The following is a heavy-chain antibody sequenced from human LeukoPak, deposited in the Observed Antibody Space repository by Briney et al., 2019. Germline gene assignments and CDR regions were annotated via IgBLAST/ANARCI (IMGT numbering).Heavy chain of an antibody. Sequence: SVKVSCKASGGTFSSYTISWVRQAPGQGLEWMGRIIPILGIANYAQKFQGRVTITADKSTSTAYMELSSLRSEDTAVYYCARDSVDYGDYVGRWYCDLCSRGTLVTVSS. V-gene: IGHV1-69*04. CDR1: GGTFSSYT. CDR2: IIPILGIA. D-gene: IGHD4-17*01. J-gene: IGHJ2*01. CDR3: ARDSVDYGDYVGRWYCDL.